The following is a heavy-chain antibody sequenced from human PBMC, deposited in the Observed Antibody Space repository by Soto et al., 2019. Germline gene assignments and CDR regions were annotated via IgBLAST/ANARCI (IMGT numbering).Heavy chain of an antibody. CDR2: IYYSGST. D-gene: IGHD2-15*01. CDR1: GGSVSSGSYY. V-gene: IGHV4-61*01. Sequence: QVQLQESGPGLVKPSETLSLTCTVSGGSVSSGSYYWSWIRQPPGKGLEWIGYIYYSGSTNYNPSLKSRLSISVDTSQNQFSLKLSSVTAADTAVYYCARNLGLGLLRWNWFDPWGQGTLVTVSS. CDR3: ARNLGLGLLRWNWFDP. J-gene: IGHJ5*02.